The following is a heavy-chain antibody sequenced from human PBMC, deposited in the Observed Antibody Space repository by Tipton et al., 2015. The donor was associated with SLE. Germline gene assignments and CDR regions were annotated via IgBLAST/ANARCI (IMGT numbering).Heavy chain of an antibody. Sequence: RSLRLSCIVSGFTFGDYAMSWVRQAPGKGLEWVGSIRTNRYGGTTEYAASVRGRFTISRDDSKSIVYLQMNSLKTEDTAVYFCTRTPRYDYDWGSSVGASDTWGQGTLVTVSS. J-gene: IGHJ3*02. V-gene: IGHV3-49*04. CDR2: IRTNRYGGTT. CDR3: TRTPRYDYDWGSSVGASDT. CDR1: GFTFGDYA. D-gene: IGHD3-16*01.